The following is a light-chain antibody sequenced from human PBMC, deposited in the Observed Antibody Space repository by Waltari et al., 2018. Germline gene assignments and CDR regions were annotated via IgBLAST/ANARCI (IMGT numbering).Light chain of an antibody. CDR2: ELR. CDR1: SSDVGGYNY. V-gene: IGLV2-14*03. CDR3: SSYSGSSTLIL. Sequence: QSALTQPASVSGSPGQSITISCTGTSSDVGGYNYVSWFQQHPGKAPKLIIYELRKRPLGVSERFSGSKSANTASLTISGLQSEDEAYYYCSSYSGSSTLILFGGGTKVTVL. J-gene: IGLJ2*01.